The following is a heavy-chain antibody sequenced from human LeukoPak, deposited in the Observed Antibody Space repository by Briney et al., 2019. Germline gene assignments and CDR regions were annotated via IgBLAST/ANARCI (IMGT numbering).Heavy chain of an antibody. Sequence: PGGSLGLSCAASGFTFSSYSMNWVRQAPGKGLEWVSSISSSSSYIYYADSVKGRFTISRDNAKNSLYLRMNSLRAEDTAVYYCARDLGTTVTTHLDYWGQGTLVTVSS. CDR2: ISSSSSYI. J-gene: IGHJ4*02. V-gene: IGHV3-21*01. CDR1: GFTFSSYS. D-gene: IGHD4-17*01. CDR3: ARDLGTTVTTHLDY.